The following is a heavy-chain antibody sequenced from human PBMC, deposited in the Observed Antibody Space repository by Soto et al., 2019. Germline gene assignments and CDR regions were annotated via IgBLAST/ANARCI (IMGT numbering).Heavy chain of an antibody. CDR3: AMVDVYVTPSPQDV. J-gene: IGHJ6*02. V-gene: IGHV1-18*01. Sequence: QVQLVQSGAEVKNPGASVKVSCKASGYTFTRYGIGWARQAPGQGLEWMGWINTYNGNTNYAQNVQGRVTLTTDTXXGTGHMELRSLRSNDTAIYYCAMVDVYVTPSPQDVWGQGTTVIVSS. CDR2: INTYNGNT. CDR1: GYTFTRYG. D-gene: IGHD3-16*01.